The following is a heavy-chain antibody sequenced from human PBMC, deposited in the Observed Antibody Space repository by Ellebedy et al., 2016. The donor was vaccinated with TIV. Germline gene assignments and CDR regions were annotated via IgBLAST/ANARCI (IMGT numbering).Heavy chain of an antibody. J-gene: IGHJ4*02. D-gene: IGHD2/OR15-2a*01. CDR2: VSWDGGRS. V-gene: IGHV3-43D*03. CDR1: GFQFDDYA. CDR3: VKGTRKSLTTSLDC. Sequence: PGGSLRLSCAASGFQFDDYAMHWVRQAPGKGLEWVSLVSWDGGRSNYADSVQGRFTISRDNSKNSLYLQMTSLRPEDSAFYYCVKGTRKSLTTSLDCWGQGTLATVSS.